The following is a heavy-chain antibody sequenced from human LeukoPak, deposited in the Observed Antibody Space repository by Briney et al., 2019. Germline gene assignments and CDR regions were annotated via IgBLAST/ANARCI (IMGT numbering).Heavy chain of an antibody. CDR3: ARDHRYCSSTSRDNWFDP. D-gene: IGHD2-2*01. CDR2: IYYSGST. V-gene: IGHV4-59*01. Sequence: SETLSLTCTVSGGSISSYYWSWIRQPPGKGLEWIGYIYYSGSTNYNPSLKSRVTISVDTSKNQFSLKLSSVTAADTAVYYCARDHRYCSSTSRDNWFDPWGQGTLVTVSS. CDR1: GGSISSYY. J-gene: IGHJ5*02.